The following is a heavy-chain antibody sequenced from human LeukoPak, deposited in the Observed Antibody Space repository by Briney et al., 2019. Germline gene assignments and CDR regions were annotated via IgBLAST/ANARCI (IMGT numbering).Heavy chain of an antibody. CDR3: ARLGNDFWSGYYPPDKKSYYYMDV. D-gene: IGHD3-3*01. CDR1: GYSFTSYW. Sequence: GESLKISCKGSGYSFTSYWIGWARQMPGKGLEWMGIIYPGDSDTRYSPSFQGQVTISADKSISTAYLQLSSLKASDTAMYYCARLGNDFWSGYYPPDKKSYYYMDVWGKGTTVTVFS. J-gene: IGHJ6*03. V-gene: IGHV5-51*01. CDR2: IYPGDSDT.